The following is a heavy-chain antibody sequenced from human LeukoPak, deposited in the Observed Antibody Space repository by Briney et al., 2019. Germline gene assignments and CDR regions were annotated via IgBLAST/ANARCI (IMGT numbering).Heavy chain of an antibody. CDR3: ARLSYDSSGYYNWFDP. J-gene: IGHJ5*02. V-gene: IGHV1-2*02. Sequence: GASVKVSCKASGYTFTGYYMHWVRQAPGQGLEWMGWINPNSGDTNYAQKFQGRVTMTRDTSISTAYMELSRLRSDDTAVYCGARLSYDSSGYYNWFDPWGQGTLVTVSS. CDR2: INPNSGDT. D-gene: IGHD3-22*01. CDR1: GYTFTGYY.